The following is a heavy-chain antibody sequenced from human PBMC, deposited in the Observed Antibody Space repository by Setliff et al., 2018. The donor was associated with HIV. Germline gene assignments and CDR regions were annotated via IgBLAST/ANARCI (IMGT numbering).Heavy chain of an antibody. CDR2: MNPDSGNT. CDR3: ARTRSGGSSVYYYYYTDV. J-gene: IGHJ6*03. CDR1: GYTSTSYD. V-gene: IGHV1-8*01. Sequence: ASVKVSCKASGYTSTSYDINWVRQATGQGLEWMGWMNPDSGNTGSAQNFQGRLTITWNTSISTAYMELGSLGFDDTAVYFCARTRSGGSSVYYYYYTDVWGQGTAVTVSS. D-gene: IGHD2-15*01.